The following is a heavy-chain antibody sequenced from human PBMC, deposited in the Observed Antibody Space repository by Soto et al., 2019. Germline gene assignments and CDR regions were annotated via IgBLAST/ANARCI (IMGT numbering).Heavy chain of an antibody. Sequence: SETLSLPCDVSGVSITSHYWNWIRQSPGMGLEWIGSTYFRGSASYNPSLKSRVTISLDTSKDQLSLTLSAVTAADSAVYYCARDLRSRGWFDPWGPGILVTVS. CDR3: ARDLRSRGWFDP. V-gene: IGHV4-59*11. J-gene: IGHJ5*02. CDR1: GVSITSHY. CDR2: TYFRGSA.